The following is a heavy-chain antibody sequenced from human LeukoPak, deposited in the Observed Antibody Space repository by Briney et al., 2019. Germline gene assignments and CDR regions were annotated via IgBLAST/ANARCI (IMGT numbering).Heavy chain of an antibody. Sequence: SETLSLTCAVYGGSFSGYYWSWIRQPPGKGLEWIGEVNHSGGTNYNPSLKSRVTISVDTSKNQFSLKLSSVTAADTAVYYCARGPRYDYVWGSYRPNWFDPWGQGTLVTVSS. CDR1: GGSFSGYY. V-gene: IGHV4-34*01. CDR3: ARGPRYDYVWGSYRPNWFDP. CDR2: VNHSGGT. J-gene: IGHJ5*02. D-gene: IGHD3-16*02.